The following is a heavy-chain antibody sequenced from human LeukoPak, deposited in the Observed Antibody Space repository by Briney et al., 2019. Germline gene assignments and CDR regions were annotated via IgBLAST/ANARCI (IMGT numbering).Heavy chain of an antibody. CDR3: ARGKSQAPKDY. CDR2: INHSGST. Sequence: PSETLSLTCAVYGGSFSGYYWSWIRQPPGKGLEWIGEINHSGSTNYNPSLESRVTISVDTSKNQFSLKLSSVTAADTAVYYCARGKSQAPKDYWGQGTLVTVSS. CDR1: GGSFSGYY. J-gene: IGHJ4*02. V-gene: IGHV4-34*01.